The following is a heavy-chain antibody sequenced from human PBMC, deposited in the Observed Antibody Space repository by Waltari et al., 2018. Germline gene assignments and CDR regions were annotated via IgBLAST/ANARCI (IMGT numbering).Heavy chain of an antibody. CDR2: ISYDGSNK. D-gene: IGHD5-12*01. Sequence: QVQLVESGGGVVQPGRSLRLSCGASGFPFSSYDMHWVRQAPGKGLEWVAVISYDGSNKDYADSVKGRFTISRDNSKNTLYLQMNSLRAEDTAVYYCAKDQDGYNTLDYWGQGTLVTVSS. J-gene: IGHJ4*02. CDR3: AKDQDGYNTLDY. V-gene: IGHV3-30*18. CDR1: GFPFSSYD.